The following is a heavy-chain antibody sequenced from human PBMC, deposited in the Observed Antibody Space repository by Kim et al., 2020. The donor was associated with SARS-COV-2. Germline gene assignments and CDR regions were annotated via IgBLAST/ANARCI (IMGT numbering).Heavy chain of an antibody. J-gene: IGHJ6*02. CDR2: IYHSGST. D-gene: IGHD6-13*01. CDR1: GGSISSSNW. V-gene: IGHV4-4*02. CDR3: ARVEKQQLVQEQWLAEPLYYYDGMDV. Sequence: SETLSLTCAVSGGSISSSNWWSWVRQPPGKVLEWIGEIYHSGSTNYNPSLKSRVTISVDKSKNQFSLKLSSVTAADTAVYYCARVEKQQLVQEQWLAEPLYYYDGMDVWGQGTTVTVSS.